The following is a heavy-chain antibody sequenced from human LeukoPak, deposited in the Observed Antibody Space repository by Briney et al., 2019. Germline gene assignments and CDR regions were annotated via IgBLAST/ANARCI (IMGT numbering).Heavy chain of an antibody. J-gene: IGHJ5*02. CDR2: VTSYNGNS. Sequence: GASVKVSCKAAGHTSTSYGISWLRQAPGHGLELMGWVTSYNGNSKYAQKFQGRVSMTTDTSTSTAYMELRSLRFDDTAIYYCAKMGLRLSSRWFDPWGQGTLVTVSS. CDR3: AKMGLRLSSRWFDP. CDR1: GHTSTSYG. V-gene: IGHV1-18*01. D-gene: IGHD2-8*01.